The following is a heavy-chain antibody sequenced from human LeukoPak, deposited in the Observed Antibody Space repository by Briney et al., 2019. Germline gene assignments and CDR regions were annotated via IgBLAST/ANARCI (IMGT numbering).Heavy chain of an antibody. CDR3: ARDESSRVDSGGYHY. CDR1: SASVSSHH. Sequence: SETLSLTCAVSSASVSSHHWAWIRQPAGKGLERVGRVNFSGSTNYNPSLRSRVAISLDKSKNELSLTLKSVSAADTAVYYCARDESSRVDSGGYHYWGRGVLVTV. CDR2: VNFSGST. J-gene: IGHJ4*02. D-gene: IGHD3-22*01. V-gene: IGHV4-4*07.